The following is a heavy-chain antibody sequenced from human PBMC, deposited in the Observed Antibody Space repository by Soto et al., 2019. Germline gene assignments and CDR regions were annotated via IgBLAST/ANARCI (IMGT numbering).Heavy chain of an antibody. Sequence: QVQLVQSGPEVKKPGASVKVSCKTSGYSFTNYGISWVRQAPGQGLEWMGWISAYNGNTNYAQEVQGRVIMTTDTTTSTAYMELRSLISDDTAVYYCAREAPVTGIDYWGHGTLVTVSS. J-gene: IGHJ4*01. D-gene: IGHD6-19*01. CDR2: ISAYNGNT. CDR3: AREAPVTGIDY. CDR1: GYSFTNYG. V-gene: IGHV1-18*04.